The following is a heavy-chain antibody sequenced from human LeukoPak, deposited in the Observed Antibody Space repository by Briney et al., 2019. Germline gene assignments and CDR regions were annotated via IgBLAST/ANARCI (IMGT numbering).Heavy chain of an antibody. D-gene: IGHD1-26*01. CDR3: AKDFVGPDDY. V-gene: IGHV3-74*01. Sequence: GRSLRLSCAASGFTFSSYWMHWVRQAPGKGLVWVSRIDSNGRTINYADSVKGRFTISRDNANSMLYLQMNSLRAEDSAVYYCAKDFVGPDDYWGQGTLVTVSS. CDR1: GFTFSSYW. CDR2: IDSNGRTI. J-gene: IGHJ4*02.